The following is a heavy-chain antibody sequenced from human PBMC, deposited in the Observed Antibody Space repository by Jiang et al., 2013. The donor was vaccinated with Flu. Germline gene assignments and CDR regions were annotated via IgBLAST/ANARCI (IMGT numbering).Heavy chain of an antibody. Sequence: KVSCKASGYTFTGYYMHWVRQAPGQGLEWMGRINPNSGGTNYAQKFQGRVTMTRDTSISTAYMELSRLRSDDTVVYYCAREKGGIAARPSLYYFDYWGQGTLVTVSS. CDR3: AREKGGIAARPSLYYFDY. V-gene: IGHV1-2*05. D-gene: IGHD6-6*01. CDR2: INPNSGGT. J-gene: IGHJ4*02. CDR1: GYTFTGYY.